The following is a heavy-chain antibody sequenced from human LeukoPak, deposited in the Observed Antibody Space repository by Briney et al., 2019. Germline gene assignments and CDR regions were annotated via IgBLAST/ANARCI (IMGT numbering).Heavy chain of an antibody. D-gene: IGHD1-26*01. CDR2: IKHGGSEQ. CDR1: GFTFTRFW. J-gene: IGHJ4*02. Sequence: AGGSLRLSCAASGFTFTRFWMSWMRQAPGKGLQWVANIKHGGSEQYYVDSVKGRFTISRDNAKNSLLLQMNSLGVEDTAVYYCKSGGAAPGSFDYWGQGALVTVSS. CDR3: KSGGAAPGSFDY. V-gene: IGHV3-7*01.